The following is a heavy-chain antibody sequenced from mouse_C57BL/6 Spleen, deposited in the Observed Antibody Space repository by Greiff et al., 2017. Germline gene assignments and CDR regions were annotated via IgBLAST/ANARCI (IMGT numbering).Heavy chain of an antibody. V-gene: IGHV1-69*01. CDR3: ARWNSTGPQAWFAY. D-gene: IGHD4-1*02. CDR1: GYTFTSYW. Sequence: QVQLQQSGAELVMPGASVKLSCKASGYTFTSYWMHWVKQRPGQGLEWIGEIDPSDSYTNYNQKFKGKSTLTVDKSSSTAYMQLSSLTSEDSAVYYCARWNSTGPQAWFAYWGQGTLVTVSA. J-gene: IGHJ3*01. CDR2: IDPSDSYT.